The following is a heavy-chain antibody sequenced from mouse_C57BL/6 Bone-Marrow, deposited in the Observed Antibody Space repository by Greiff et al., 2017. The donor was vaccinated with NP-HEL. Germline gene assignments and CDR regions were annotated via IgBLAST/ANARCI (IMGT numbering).Heavy chain of an antibody. CDR1: GFNIKDFY. CDR3: TTRGIDYFDY. J-gene: IGHJ2*01. D-gene: IGHD4-1*01. CDR2: IDPEDGDT. Sequence: EVQLQQSGAELVRPGASVKLSCPASGFNIKDFYMHWVKQRPEQGLEWIGRIDPEDGDTEYASKFQGKATMTAEPFLQPAYLQRSSLTSDDTAFYYCTTRGIDYFDYWGQGTTLTVSS. V-gene: IGHV14-1*01.